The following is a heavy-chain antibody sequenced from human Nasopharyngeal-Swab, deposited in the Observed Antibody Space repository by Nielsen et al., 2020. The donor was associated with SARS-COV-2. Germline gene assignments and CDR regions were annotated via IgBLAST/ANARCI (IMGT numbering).Heavy chain of an antibody. CDR1: GYTFSTYW. Sequence: GESLKISCKVSGYTFSTYWIGWVRQMSGKGLEWMGVIYPGDSDTKYSPSFQGQVTISADNSISTAYLQWSSLKASDTAMYYCARQRGRNYDILTGAYYYYYYMDVWGKGTTVTVSS. CDR3: ARQRGRNYDILTGAYYYYYYMDV. D-gene: IGHD3-9*01. V-gene: IGHV5-51*01. CDR2: IYPGDSDT. J-gene: IGHJ6*03.